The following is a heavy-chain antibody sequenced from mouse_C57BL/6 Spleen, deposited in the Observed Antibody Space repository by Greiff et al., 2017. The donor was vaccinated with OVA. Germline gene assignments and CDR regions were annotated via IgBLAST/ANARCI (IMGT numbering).Heavy chain of an antibody. CDR1: GYTFTSYW. CDR2: IHPNSGST. D-gene: IGHD1-1*01. J-gene: IGHJ1*03. CDR3: ARGPHYYGSSYYWYFDV. V-gene: IGHV1-64*01. Sequence: QVQLQQPGAELVKPGASVKLSCKASGYTFTSYWMHWVKQRPGQGLEWIGMIHPNSGSTNYNEKFKSKATLTVDKSSCTAYMQLSSLTSEDSAVYYCARGPHYYGSSYYWYFDVWGTGTTVTVSS.